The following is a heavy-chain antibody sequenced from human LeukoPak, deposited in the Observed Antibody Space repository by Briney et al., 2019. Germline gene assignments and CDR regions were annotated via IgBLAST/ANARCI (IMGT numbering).Heavy chain of an antibody. CDR1: GGSISSSSYY. Sequence: PSETLSLTCTVSGGSISSSSYYWGWIRQPPGKGLEWIGSIYYSGSTYYNPSLKSRVTISVDTSKNQFSLKLSSVTAADTAVYYCARHRREMATITPIDFFDYWGQGTLVTVSS. CDR2: IYYSGST. CDR3: ARHRREMATITPIDFFDY. V-gene: IGHV4-39*01. D-gene: IGHD5-24*01. J-gene: IGHJ4*02.